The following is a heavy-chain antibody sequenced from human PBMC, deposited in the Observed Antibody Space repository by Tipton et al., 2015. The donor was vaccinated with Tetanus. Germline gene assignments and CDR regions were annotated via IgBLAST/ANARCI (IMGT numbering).Heavy chain of an antibody. CDR3: ARERTYWIADAFDI. V-gene: IGHV1-8*01. D-gene: IGHD1-26*01. CDR1: GYTFTSYD. Sequence: QLVQSGAEVKKPGASVKVSCKASGYTFTSYDINWVRQATGQGLEWMGWMNPNSGNTGYAQKFQGRVTMTRNTSISTAYMELSSLRSEDTAVYYCARERTYWIADAFDIWGQGTMVTVSS. J-gene: IGHJ3*02. CDR2: MNPNSGNT.